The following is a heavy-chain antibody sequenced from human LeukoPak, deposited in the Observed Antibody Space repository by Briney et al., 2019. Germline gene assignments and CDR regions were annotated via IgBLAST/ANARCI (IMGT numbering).Heavy chain of an antibody. J-gene: IGHJ3*02. CDR1: GFTFSSYG. CDR3: ARVHSSGYPGHNAFDI. Sequence: GGSLRLSCAASGFTFSSYGMHWVRQAPGKGLEWVAVISYDGSTKYYTDSVKGRFTISRDNSKNTLYLQMNSLRAEDTAVYDCARVHSSGYPGHNAFDIWGQGTMVTVSS. V-gene: IGHV3-30*03. CDR2: ISYDGSTK. D-gene: IGHD3-22*01.